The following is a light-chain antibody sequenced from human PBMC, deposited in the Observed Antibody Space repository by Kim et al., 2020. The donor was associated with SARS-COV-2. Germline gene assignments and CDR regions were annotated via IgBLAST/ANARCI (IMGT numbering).Light chain of an antibody. CDR3: NSRDSSGNHWV. Sequence: LGQTVRITCQGDRLRGYYASWYQKKPGQAPVLVIYGKNNRPSGIPDRFSGSSSGNTASLTITGAQAEDEADYYCNSRDSSGNHWVFGGGTQLTVL. V-gene: IGLV3-19*01. CDR2: GKN. CDR1: RLRGYY. J-gene: IGLJ3*02.